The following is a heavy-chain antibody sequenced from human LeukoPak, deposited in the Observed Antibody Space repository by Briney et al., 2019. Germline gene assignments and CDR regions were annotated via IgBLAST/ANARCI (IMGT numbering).Heavy chain of an antibody. CDR1: GGSISPYY. J-gene: IGHJ4*02. D-gene: IGHD3-10*01. V-gene: IGHV3-23*01. Sequence: ETLSLTCTVSGGSISPYYWNWVRQAPGKGLEWVSTLSTSGAATYYADSVKGRFTISRDNSQNTLYLQMNSLTAEDTAIYYCAKKGYAGSGTYSYYFDYWGQGALVTVSS. CDR2: LSTSGAAT. CDR3: AKKGYAGSGTYSYYFDY.